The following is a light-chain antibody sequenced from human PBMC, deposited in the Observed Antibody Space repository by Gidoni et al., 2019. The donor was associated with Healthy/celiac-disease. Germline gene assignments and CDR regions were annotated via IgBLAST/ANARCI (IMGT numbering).Light chain of an antibody. V-gene: IGKV3-20*01. CDR2: GAS. CDR1: QSVSSSY. J-gene: IGKJ1*01. Sequence: EIVLPQSPGTLSLSPGERATLSCRASQSVSSSYLAWYQQKPGQAPRLLIYGASSRATGIPDRVSGSGSGTDFTLTISRLEPEDFAVYYCQQYGSSLPTWTFGQGTKVEIK. CDR3: QQYGSSLPTWT.